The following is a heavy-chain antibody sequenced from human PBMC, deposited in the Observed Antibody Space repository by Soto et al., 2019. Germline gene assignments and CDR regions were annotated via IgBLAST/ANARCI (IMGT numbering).Heavy chain of an antibody. D-gene: IGHD2-15*01. J-gene: IGHJ5*02. CDR2: ISGSGGDT. Sequence: EVQLLGSGGGLVQPGGSLRLSVAASGFPFSDYAMNWFGRAPGKGLEWVSGISGSGGDTYYADSVNGRFTISRDNSKNTLYLQMSSLRAEDTAVYLCAKGGCSGVSCGWFDPWGQGTLVTVSS. V-gene: IGHV3-23*01. CDR1: GFPFSDYA. CDR3: AKGGCSGVSCGWFDP.